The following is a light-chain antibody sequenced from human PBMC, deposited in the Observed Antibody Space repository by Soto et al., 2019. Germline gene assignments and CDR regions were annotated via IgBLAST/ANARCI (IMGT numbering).Light chain of an antibody. CDR2: DAS. J-gene: IGKJ1*01. CDR1: PSVRHNY. Sequence: EIVLTHSPGTLSLSPGERATLSCRASPSVRHNYLVWYQQKPGQAPRLVIYDASSSAAGIRGRFSASGFGADFTLILSRLEAEDFALYFCQQYDSSPLAFDRGTKGDIK. CDR3: QQYDSSPLA. V-gene: IGKV3-20*01.